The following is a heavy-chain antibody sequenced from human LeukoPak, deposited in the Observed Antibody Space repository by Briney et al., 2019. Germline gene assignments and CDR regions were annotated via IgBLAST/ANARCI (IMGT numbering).Heavy chain of an antibody. V-gene: IGHV3-9*01. D-gene: IGHD2-2*01. Sequence: PGGSVRLSCASSGFTFDDYPMHWLRPAPGHGLEGVSGISWISGSIGYADPVKGRFTISRDNAKHSLYLQMNSLRAEDTALYYCAKDIGEGYCSSTSCWNWFDPWGQGTLVTVSS. J-gene: IGHJ5*02. CDR2: ISWISGSI. CDR3: AKDIGEGYCSSTSCWNWFDP. CDR1: GFTFDDYP.